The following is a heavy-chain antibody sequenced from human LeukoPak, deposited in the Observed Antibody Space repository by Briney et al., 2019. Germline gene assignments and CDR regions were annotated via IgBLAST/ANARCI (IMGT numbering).Heavy chain of an antibody. CDR2: INHSGST. V-gene: IGHV4-34*01. J-gene: IGHJ4*02. CDR1: GGSFSGHY. CDR3: ARGQYRRDY. D-gene: IGHD2-2*01. Sequence: SETLSLTCAVYGGSFSGHYRSWIRQPPGKGLEWIGEINHSGSTNYNPSLKSRVTISVDTSKNQFSLKLSSVTAADTGVYYCARGQYRRDYWGQGTLVTVSS.